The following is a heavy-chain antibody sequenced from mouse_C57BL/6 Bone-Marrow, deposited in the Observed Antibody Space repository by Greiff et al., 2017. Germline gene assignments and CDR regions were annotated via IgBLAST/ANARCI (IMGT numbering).Heavy chain of an antibody. CDR3: SRNRVYGSSLHWYFDV. D-gene: IGHD1-1*01. CDR2: IWTGGGT. Sequence: QVQLKESGPGLVAPSQSLSITCTVSGFSLTSYAISWVRQPPGKGLEWLGVIWTGGGTNYNSALKSRLSISKDNSKSQVFLKMNSLQTDDTARYYWSRNRVYGSSLHWYFDVGGTGTTVTVSS. CDR1: GFSLTSYA. V-gene: IGHV2-9-1*01. J-gene: IGHJ1*03.